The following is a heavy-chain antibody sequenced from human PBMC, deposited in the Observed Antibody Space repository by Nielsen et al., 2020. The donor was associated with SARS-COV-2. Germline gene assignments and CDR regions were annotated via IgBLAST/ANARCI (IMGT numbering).Heavy chain of an antibody. V-gene: IGHV3-66*01. Sequence: LSLTCAASGFTVSSNYMSWVRQAAGKGLEWVSVIYSDGSASYADSVKGRFTISRDNFKNMLFLQMNSLRAEDTAVYYCARDNWGRMDVWGQGTTVTVSS. CDR3: ARDNWGRMDV. CDR2: IYSDGSA. J-gene: IGHJ6*02. CDR1: GFTVSSNY. D-gene: IGHD7-27*01.